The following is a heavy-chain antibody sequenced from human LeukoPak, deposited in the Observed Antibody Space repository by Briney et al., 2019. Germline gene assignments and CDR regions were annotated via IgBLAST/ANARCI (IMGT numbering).Heavy chain of an antibody. CDR3: AKWGDYDVLTGYYVPDY. J-gene: IGHJ4*02. CDR2: ILGSSGST. Sequence: GGSLRLSCAASGFTFSNYAMSWVRQAPGKGLEWVSAILGSSGSTYYADSVKGRFTVSRDNSKSTLYLQMNSLRAEDTALYYCAKWGDYDVLTGYYVPDYWGQGTLVTVSS. D-gene: IGHD3-9*01. CDR1: GFTFSNYA. V-gene: IGHV3-23*01.